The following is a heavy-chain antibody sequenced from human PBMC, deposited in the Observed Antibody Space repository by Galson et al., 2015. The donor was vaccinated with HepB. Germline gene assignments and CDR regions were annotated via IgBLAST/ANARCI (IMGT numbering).Heavy chain of an antibody. CDR2: IYSGGST. CDR1: GFTVSSNY. V-gene: IGHV3-53*01. D-gene: IGHD3-3*01. J-gene: IGHJ4*02. Sequence: SLRLSCAASGFTVSSNYMSWVRQAPGKGLEWVSVIYSGGSTYYADSVKGRFTISRDNSKNTLYLQMNSLRAEDTAVYYCARDRGAYYDFWSGYYDYWGQGTLVTVSS. CDR3: ARDRGAYYDFWSGYYDY.